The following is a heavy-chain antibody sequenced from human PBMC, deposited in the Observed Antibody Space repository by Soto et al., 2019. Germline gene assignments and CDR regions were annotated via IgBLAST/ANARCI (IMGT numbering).Heavy chain of an antibody. CDR1: AGGIISNY. CDR3: TRAGGPYGDYPNFDY. V-gene: IGHV4-59*01. J-gene: IGHJ4*02. D-gene: IGHD4-17*01. CDR2: IYYSGST. Sequence: TPYLAGTSVAGGIISNYWSWKRQRAGKGLEWIGNIYYSGSTNYNPSRKSRVTMSVDMSKNQVSLKLSSVTAADTAVYYCTRAGGPYGDYPNFDYWGQGAMVTVSS.